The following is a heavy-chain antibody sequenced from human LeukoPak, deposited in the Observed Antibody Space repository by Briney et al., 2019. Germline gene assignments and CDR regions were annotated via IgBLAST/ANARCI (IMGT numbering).Heavy chain of an antibody. CDR2: IYSGGST. Sequence: PGGSLRLSCAASGFTVSSNYMSWVRQAPGKGLEWVSVIYSGGSTYYADSVKGRFTISRDNSKNTLYLQMNSLRAEDTAVYYCARLYGDYGTYYYYYGMDVWGQGTTVTASS. D-gene: IGHD4-17*01. V-gene: IGHV3-66*02. J-gene: IGHJ6*02. CDR3: ARLYGDYGTYYYYYGMDV. CDR1: GFTVSSNY.